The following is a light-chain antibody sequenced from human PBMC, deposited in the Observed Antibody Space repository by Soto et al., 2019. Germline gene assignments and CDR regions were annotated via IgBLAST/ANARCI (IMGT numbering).Light chain of an antibody. V-gene: IGKV1-12*01. CDR2: TGS. CDR3: QQAASFPIT. CDR1: QDIISW. Sequence: DIPMTQSPSSVSASVGDIVTITCRASQDIISWLAWYQQKPGKAPNLMIYTGSSLQSGVPSRFSGSGSGTDFTLTINSLQPEDVATYYCQQAASFPITLGQGTRLEIK. J-gene: IGKJ5*01.